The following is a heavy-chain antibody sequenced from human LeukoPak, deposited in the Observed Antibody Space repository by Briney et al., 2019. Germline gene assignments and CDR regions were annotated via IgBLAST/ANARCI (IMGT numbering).Heavy chain of an antibody. CDR1: GGSISSGGYS. J-gene: IGHJ4*02. CDR2: IYHSGST. V-gene: IGHV4-30-2*01. Sequence: PSQTLSLTCAVSGGSISSGGYSWSWIRQPPGKGLEWIGYIYHSGSTYYNPSLKSRVTISVDSSKNQFSLKLSSVTAADTAVYYCARGDRLGYCSNWGQGTLVTVSS. CDR3: ARGDRLGYCSN. D-gene: IGHD2-2*01.